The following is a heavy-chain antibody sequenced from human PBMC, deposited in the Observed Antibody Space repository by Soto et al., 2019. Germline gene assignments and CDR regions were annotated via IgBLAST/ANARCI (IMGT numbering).Heavy chain of an antibody. Sequence: EVQVLESGGGLVQPGGSLRLSCAATGFTFSDFAMSWVRQAPGKGLEWVSRIYGGGNGPHYADSVKGRVTISRDNSKNTLYLQMNSLRAEDTAVYYRAKMEGMDAWAYSFDYWGQGTLVTVSS. CDR3: AKMEGMDAWAYSFDY. V-gene: IGHV3-23*01. J-gene: IGHJ4*02. CDR2: IYGGGNGP. D-gene: IGHD2-2*03. CDR1: GFTFSDFA.